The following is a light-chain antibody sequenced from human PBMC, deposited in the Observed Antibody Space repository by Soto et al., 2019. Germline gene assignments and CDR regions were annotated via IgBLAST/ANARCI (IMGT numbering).Light chain of an antibody. CDR3: SSYTSSSTVV. J-gene: IGLJ2*01. Sequence: QSALTQPASVSGSPGQSITISCTGTSSDVGGYNYVSCYQQHPGKVPKLMIYDVSNRPSGVSNRFSGSKSGNTASLTISGLQAEDEADYYCSSYTSSSTVVFGGGTKVTVL. V-gene: IGLV2-14*03. CDR1: SSDVGGYNY. CDR2: DVS.